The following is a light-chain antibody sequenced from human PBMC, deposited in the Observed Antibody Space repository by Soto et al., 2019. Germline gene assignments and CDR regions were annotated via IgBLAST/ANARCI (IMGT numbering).Light chain of an antibody. J-gene: IGKJ1*01. CDR2: GAS. V-gene: IGKV3-15*01. Sequence: EIVMPQSPATLPVSQGERAPLSCRASQSVSSSYLAWYQQKPGQAPRLLIYGASTRATGIPARFSGSGSGTEFTLTISSLQSEDFAVYYCQQYNNWPRTFGQGTKVDIK. CDR1: QSVSSSY. CDR3: QQYNNWPRT.